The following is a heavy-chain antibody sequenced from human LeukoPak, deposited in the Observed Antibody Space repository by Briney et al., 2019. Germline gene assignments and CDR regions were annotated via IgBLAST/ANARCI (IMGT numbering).Heavy chain of an antibody. V-gene: IGHV3-7*01. CDR3: ARVSAWSDAFDI. D-gene: IGHD3-3*01. CDR2: IKQDGSEK. CDR1: GFTLSSYW. Sequence: GGSLRLSCAASGFTLSSYWMSWVRQAPGKGLEWVANIKQDGSEKYYVDSVKGRFTISRDNAKNSLYLQMNSLRAEDTAVYYCARVSAWSDAFDIWGQGTMVTVSS. J-gene: IGHJ3*02.